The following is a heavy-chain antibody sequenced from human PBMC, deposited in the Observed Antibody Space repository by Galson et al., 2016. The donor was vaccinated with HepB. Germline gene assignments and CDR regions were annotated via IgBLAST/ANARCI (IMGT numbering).Heavy chain of an antibody. CDR3: ARDLSGPDF. Sequence: SLRLSCAVSGFTFRNHQMHWVRHVSGKGLVWVSRIEGDGTRPIYADSVKGRFTISRDNAENTLYLQMNSLRAEDTAVYYCARDLSGPDFWGQGTLVTVSS. J-gene: IGHJ4*02. V-gene: IGHV3-74*01. CDR1: GFTFRNHQ. CDR2: IEGDGTRP.